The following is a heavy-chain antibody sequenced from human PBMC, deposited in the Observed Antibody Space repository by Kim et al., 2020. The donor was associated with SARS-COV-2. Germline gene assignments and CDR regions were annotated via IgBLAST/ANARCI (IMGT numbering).Heavy chain of an antibody. D-gene: IGHD6-13*01. CDR3: ARVFGSWYWYDP. V-gene: IGHV3-11*04. Sequence: YYADAMKGRFTISRDNAKMALYLQMNSLRAEDRAVYYCARVFGSWYWYDPWGQVTLVTVSS. J-gene: IGHJ5*02.